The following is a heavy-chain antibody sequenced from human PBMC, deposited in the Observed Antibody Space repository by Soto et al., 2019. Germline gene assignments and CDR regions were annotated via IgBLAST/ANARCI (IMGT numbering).Heavy chain of an antibody. CDR1: GFSFNRHW. CDR3: ARDPYYYDSHYYYGMDV. CDR2: IKRDGSEK. Sequence: GGSLRLSCAASGFSFNRHWMSWVRQAPGKGLQWVASIKRDGSEKYYVDSVNGRFTISRDNVKNSLSLQMNSLRAEDTAVYYCARDPYYYDSHYYYGMDVWGKGTTVTVS. J-gene: IGHJ6*04. V-gene: IGHV3-7*01. D-gene: IGHD3-22*01.